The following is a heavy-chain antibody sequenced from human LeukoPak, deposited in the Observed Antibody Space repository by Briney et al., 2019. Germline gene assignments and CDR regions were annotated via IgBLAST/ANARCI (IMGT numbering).Heavy chain of an antibody. CDR2: IYYSGST. D-gene: IGHD4-11*01. CDR3: ARAGLQYNWFDP. Sequence: PSQTLSLTCTVSGGSISSGGYYWSWLRQHPGQGLEWIGYIYYSGSTYYNPSLKSRVTISVDTSKNQFSLKLSSVTAADTAVYYCARAGLQYNWFDPWGQGTLVTVSS. CDR1: GGSISSGGYY. J-gene: IGHJ5*02. V-gene: IGHV4-31*03.